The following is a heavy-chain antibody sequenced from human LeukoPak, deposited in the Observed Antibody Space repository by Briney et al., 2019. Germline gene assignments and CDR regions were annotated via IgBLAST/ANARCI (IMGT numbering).Heavy chain of an antibody. Sequence: PGGSLRLSCAASGFTFSNAWMSWIRQPPGKGLEWIGSMHYSGDSKYNPSLRSRVSLSIDTSKQQFSLRLSSVTAADTAVYYCARDLELERNRWNYFESWGQGALVTVSS. D-gene: IGHD1-1*01. CDR3: ARDLELERNRWNYFES. CDR1: GFTFSNAW. V-gene: IGHV4-59*01. CDR2: MHYSGDS. J-gene: IGHJ4*02.